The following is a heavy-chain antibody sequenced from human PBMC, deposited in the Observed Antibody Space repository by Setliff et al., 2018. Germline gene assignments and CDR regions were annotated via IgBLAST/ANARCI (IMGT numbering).Heavy chain of an antibody. Sequence: PSETLSLTCAVYGGSFSGYYWSWIRQPPGKGLEWIGEINHSGSTNYNPSLKSRVTISVDTSKNQFSLKLSSVTAADTAMYYCARILGYCSGGSCYVPYWGQGTLVTV. CDR2: INHSGST. CDR3: ARILGYCSGGSCYVPY. J-gene: IGHJ4*02. V-gene: IGHV4-34*01. CDR1: GGSFSGYY. D-gene: IGHD2-15*01.